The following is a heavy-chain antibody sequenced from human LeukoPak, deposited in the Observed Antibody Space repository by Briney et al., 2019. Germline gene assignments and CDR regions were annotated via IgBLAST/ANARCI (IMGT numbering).Heavy chain of an antibody. CDR3: ARDSPDYYGSGSYDP. D-gene: IGHD3-10*01. J-gene: IGHJ5*02. CDR1: GFTVSSIH. Sequence: LAGGSLRLSCAASGFTVSSIHMVWVRQAPGKGLEWVSVTYTGGNSYYADSVKGRFTISRDNAKNSLYLQMNSLRAEDTAVYYCARDSPDYYGSGSYDPWGQGTLVTVSS. CDR2: TYTGGNS. V-gene: IGHV3-53*01.